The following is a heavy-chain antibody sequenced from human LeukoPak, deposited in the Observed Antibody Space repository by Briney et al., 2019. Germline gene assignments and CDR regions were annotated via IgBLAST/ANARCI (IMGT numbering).Heavy chain of an antibody. V-gene: IGHV4-31*03. CDR1: GGSTSSGDHF. D-gene: IGHD6-13*01. CDR2: IYNSGGT. CDR3: ARGLKQLNYFDY. J-gene: IGHJ4*02. Sequence: PSQTLSLTCTVSGGSTSSGDHFWTWIRQHPGKGLEWIGYIYNSGGTYYNPSLKSRVIISVDTSKNQFSLRLSSVTAADTAVYFCARGLKQLNYFDYWGQGTLVTVSS.